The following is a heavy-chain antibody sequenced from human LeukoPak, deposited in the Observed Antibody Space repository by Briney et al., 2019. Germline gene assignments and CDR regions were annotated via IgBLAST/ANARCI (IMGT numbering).Heavy chain of an antibody. CDR3: TGLTSWRTGFDS. V-gene: IGHV3-9*01. Sequence: GGSLRLSCAASGFSFEAYGMYWVRQAPGKGLEWVSGITWNSDDMAYADSVKGRFTISRDNAKNCLYLQMNSLTVEDTALYYCTGLTSWRTGFDSWGQGTLVTVSS. D-gene: IGHD1-1*01. CDR1: GFSFEAYG. J-gene: IGHJ4*02. CDR2: ITWNSDDM.